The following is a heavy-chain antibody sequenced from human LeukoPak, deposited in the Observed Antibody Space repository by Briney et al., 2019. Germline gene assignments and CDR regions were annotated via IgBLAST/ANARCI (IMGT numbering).Heavy chain of an antibody. J-gene: IGHJ6*02. V-gene: IGHV1-2*02. CDR3: ARGPRVGRRQPDYYYGMDV. CDR1: GYTFTGYY. D-gene: IGHD2-15*01. Sequence: ASVKVSCKASGYTFTGYYMHWVRQAPGQGLEWMGWINPNSGGTNYAQKFQGRVTMTRDTSISTAYMELSRLRSDDTAVYYCARGPRVGRRQPDYYYGMDVWGQGTTVTVSS. CDR2: INPNSGGT.